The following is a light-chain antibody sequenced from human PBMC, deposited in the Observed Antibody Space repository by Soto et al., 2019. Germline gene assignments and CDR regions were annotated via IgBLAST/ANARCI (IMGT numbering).Light chain of an antibody. J-gene: IGKJ1*01. CDR1: QSVSNNY. Sequence: EIVLTHSPGTLSLSPGERATLSCSASQSVSNNYLAWYQQKPGQAPRLLIYGASNRATGIPDRFSGSGSGTDFTLTISGLEPEDFAVYYCQQRSNWPRTFGQGTKVDI. V-gene: IGKV3D-20*02. CDR3: QQRSNWPRT. CDR2: GAS.